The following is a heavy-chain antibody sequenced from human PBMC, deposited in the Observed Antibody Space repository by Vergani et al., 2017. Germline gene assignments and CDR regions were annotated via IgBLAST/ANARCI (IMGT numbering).Heavy chain of an antibody. Sequence: QIQLQESGPGLVKPPGTLSLTCAVSGGSVSSSGWWSWVRQPPGKGLEWIGEIYHIGTTNFNPSLKSRVTMSIDKSKNQFSLKLNSVTAADTAGYYCTRGYGDYGADWGQGILVTVSS. D-gene: IGHD4-17*01. CDR2: IYHIGTT. CDR3: TRGYGDYGAD. V-gene: IGHV4-4*03. J-gene: IGHJ4*02. CDR1: GGSVSSSGW.